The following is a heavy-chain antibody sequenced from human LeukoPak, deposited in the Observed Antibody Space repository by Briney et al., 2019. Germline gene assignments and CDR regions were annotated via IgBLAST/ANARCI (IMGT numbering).Heavy chain of an antibody. J-gene: IGHJ5*02. CDR3: ARDFEKASNARWFDP. CDR2: INPDSGGT. D-gene: IGHD2-2*01. V-gene: IGHV1-2*02. Sequence: ASVKVSCKASGYTFTGYYMYWVRQTPGQGLECMGWINPDSGGTKYAQQFQGRVIMTRDTSISTVYMELSRLRSDDTAVYYCARDFEKASNARWFDPWGQGTLVTVSS. CDR1: GYTFTGYY.